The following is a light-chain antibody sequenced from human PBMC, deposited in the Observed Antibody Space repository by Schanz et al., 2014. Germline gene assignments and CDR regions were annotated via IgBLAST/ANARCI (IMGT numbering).Light chain of an antibody. Sequence: EIVLTQSPATLSLSPGERATLFCRASQSLGRYLAWYQQKPGQAPRLLIYDSSNRATGISARFSGSGSGTDFTLTISTLEPEDFAVYYCQQRTSFPLTFGGGTKVEIK. V-gene: IGKV3-11*01. J-gene: IGKJ4*01. CDR2: DSS. CDR3: QQRTSFPLT. CDR1: QSLGRY.